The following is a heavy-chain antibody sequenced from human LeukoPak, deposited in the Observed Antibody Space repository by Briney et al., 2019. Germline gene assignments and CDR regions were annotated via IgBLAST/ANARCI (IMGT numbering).Heavy chain of an antibody. J-gene: IGHJ4*02. V-gene: IGHV4-59*08. Sequence: SETLSPTCTVAGGSISSYYWSWIRQSPGKGLEWIGYIYSSGSTNYNPSLKSRVTMSVDTSKNQFSLKLSSVTAADTAVYYCARRGYFDYWGQGTLVTVSS. CDR2: IYSSGST. CDR1: GGSISSYY. D-gene: IGHD3-16*01. CDR3: ARRGYFDY.